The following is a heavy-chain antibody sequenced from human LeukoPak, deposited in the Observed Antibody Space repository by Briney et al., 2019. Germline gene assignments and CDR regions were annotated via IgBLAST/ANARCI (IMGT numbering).Heavy chain of an antibody. CDR2: IYYSGST. CDR1: GGSSSGYY. V-gene: IGHV4-34*01. J-gene: IGHJ2*01. D-gene: IGHD2/OR15-2a*01. CDR3: ARAFRARYFDL. Sequence: PPETLSLTCAVYGGSSSGYYWSWTRQPPGKGLEWIGIIYYSGSTYYNPSLKGRVTISVDTCKNQFSLKLSSVTAADTAVYYCARAFRARYFDLWGRGTLVTVSS.